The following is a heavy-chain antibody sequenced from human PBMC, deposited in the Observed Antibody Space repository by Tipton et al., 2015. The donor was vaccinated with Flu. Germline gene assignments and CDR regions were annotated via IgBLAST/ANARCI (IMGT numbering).Heavy chain of an antibody. D-gene: IGHD1-1*01. V-gene: IGHV3-33*08. Sequence: SLRLSCAASGFTFSDLGMTWVRQAPGKGLEWVALISYDGSKKYYTDSVKGRFTVSRDQSKNTLFLQMDSLRAEDTAVYYCATNAGTWPHSYFNRWGQGTLVTVSS. CDR2: ISYDGSKK. CDR1: GFTFSDLG. J-gene: IGHJ4*02. CDR3: ATNAGTWPHSYFNR.